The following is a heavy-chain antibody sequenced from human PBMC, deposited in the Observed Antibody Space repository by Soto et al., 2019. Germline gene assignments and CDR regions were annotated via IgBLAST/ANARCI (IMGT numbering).Heavy chain of an antibody. V-gene: IGHV3-21*06. Sequence: GGSLRLPCAASGGTCTRYSMSCVLQAPGKGLEWVSSISSTTNYIYYGDSMKGRFTISRDNAKNSLYLEMNSLRAEDTAVYYCARESEDFTSNFDYWGEGTLVTVSS. CDR1: GGTCTRYS. J-gene: IGHJ4*02. CDR2: ISSTTNYI. CDR3: ARESEDFTSNFDY.